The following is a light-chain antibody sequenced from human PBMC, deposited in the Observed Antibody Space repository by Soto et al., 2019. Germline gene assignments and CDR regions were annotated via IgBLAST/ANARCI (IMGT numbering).Light chain of an antibody. J-gene: IGKJ4*01. Sequence: DSQMTHSPSFVSASIGDRVTITCRASQNIRFWLAWYQQKPGKAPKSLIRGASSLQPGVPSRFSGSGSGTDFTPTITSLQPEDFATYYCQQSHSFPLTFGGGTKVDIK. V-gene: IGKV1D-12*01. CDR2: GAS. CDR1: QNIRFW. CDR3: QQSHSFPLT.